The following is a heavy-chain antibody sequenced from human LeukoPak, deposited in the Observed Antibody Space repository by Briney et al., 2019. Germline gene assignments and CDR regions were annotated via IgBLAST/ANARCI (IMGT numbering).Heavy chain of an antibody. CDR3: ARRLGSGWYQSLGNYFDY. Sequence: SETLSLTCAVYGGSFSGYYWSWIRQPPGKGLEWIGEINHSGSTNYNPSLKSRVTIAVDTATNQFSLKLSSVTAADTAVYYCARRLGSGWYQSLGNYFDYWGQGTLVTVSS. CDR2: INHSGST. J-gene: IGHJ4*02. V-gene: IGHV4-34*01. CDR1: GGSFSGYY. D-gene: IGHD6-19*01.